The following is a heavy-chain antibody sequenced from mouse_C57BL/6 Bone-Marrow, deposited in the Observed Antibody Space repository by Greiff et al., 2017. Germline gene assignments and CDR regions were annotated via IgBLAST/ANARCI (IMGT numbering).Heavy chain of an antibody. CDR3: ALYYYGSRDY. CDR1: GYTFTSYG. D-gene: IGHD1-1*01. CDR2: IYPRSGNT. J-gene: IGHJ2*01. Sequence: QVQLQQSGAELARPGASVKLSCKASGYTFTSYGTSWVKQRTGQGLEWIGEIYPRSGNTYYNEKFKGKATLTADKSSSTAYMELRSLTSEDSAVYFCALYYYGSRDYWGQGTTLTVSS. V-gene: IGHV1-81*01.